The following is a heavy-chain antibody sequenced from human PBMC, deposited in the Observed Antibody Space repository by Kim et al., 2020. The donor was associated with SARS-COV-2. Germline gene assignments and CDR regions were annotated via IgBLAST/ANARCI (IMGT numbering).Heavy chain of an antibody. J-gene: IGHJ4*02. Sequence: SETLSLTCSVSGGSISSSRDSWGWIRQPPGKGLEWIGIISYSGNTYYNPSLTGRLTMSVDTSKTQFSLKLTSVNAADTAFYYCARRDCSDGTCYFFHYWGQRILVTVSS. D-gene: IGHD2-15*01. CDR1: GGSISSSRDS. CDR2: ISYSGNT. V-gene: IGHV4-39*01. CDR3: ARRDCSDGTCYFFHY.